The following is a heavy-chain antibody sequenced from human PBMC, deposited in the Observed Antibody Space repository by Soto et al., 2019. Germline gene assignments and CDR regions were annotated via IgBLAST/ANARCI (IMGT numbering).Heavy chain of an antibody. CDR3: ARGGGYDPLLYFDY. D-gene: IGHD5-12*01. J-gene: IGHJ4*02. Sequence: PSETLSLTCAVYGGSLSGYYWSWIRQPPGKGLEWIGEINHSGSTNYNPSLKSRVTISVDTSKNQFSLKLSSVTAADTAVYYCARGGGYDPLLYFDYWGQGTLVTVSS. V-gene: IGHV4-34*01. CDR2: INHSGST. CDR1: GGSLSGYY.